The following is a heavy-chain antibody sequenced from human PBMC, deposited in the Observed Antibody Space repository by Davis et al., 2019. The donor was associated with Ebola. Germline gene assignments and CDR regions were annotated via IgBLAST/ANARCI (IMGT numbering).Heavy chain of an antibody. V-gene: IGHV3-21*01. CDR3: ARSNWFDP. CDR2: ISSSSSYI. J-gene: IGHJ5*02. CDR1: GGSFSGYY. Sequence: PSETLSLTCAVYGGSFSGYYWSWVRQAPGKGLEWVSSISSSSSYIYYADSVKGRFTISRDNAKNSLYLQMNSLRAEDTAVYYCARSNWFDPWGQGTLVTVSS.